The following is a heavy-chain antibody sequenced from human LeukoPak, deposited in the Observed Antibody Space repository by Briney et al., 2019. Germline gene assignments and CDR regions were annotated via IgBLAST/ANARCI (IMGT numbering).Heavy chain of an antibody. V-gene: IGHV4-61*03. CDR3: ARHTSYGGNSAFGD. CDR2: IYYNGIT. Sequence: SETLSLTCTVSGGSISSGGYYWSWIRQPPGKGLEWIGYIYYNGITNYNPSLKSRVTISVDTSRNHFSLKLSSVTAADTAVYYCARHTSYGGNSAFGDWGQGTLVTVSS. J-gene: IGHJ4*02. D-gene: IGHD4-17*01. CDR1: GGSISSGGYY.